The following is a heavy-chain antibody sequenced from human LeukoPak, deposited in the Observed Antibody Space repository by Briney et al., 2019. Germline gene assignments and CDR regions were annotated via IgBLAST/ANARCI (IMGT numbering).Heavy chain of an antibody. CDR3: ARRAGAYSHPYDY. D-gene: IGHD4/OR15-4a*01. CDR1: GFTVSSNE. Sequence: GGSLRLSCAASGFTVSSNEMSWVRQAPGKVLEWVSSISGGSTYYADSRKGRFTISRDNSKNTLYLQMNSLRAEDTAVYYCARRAGAYSHPYDYWGQGTLVTVSS. V-gene: IGHV3-38*03. CDR2: ISGGST. J-gene: IGHJ4*02.